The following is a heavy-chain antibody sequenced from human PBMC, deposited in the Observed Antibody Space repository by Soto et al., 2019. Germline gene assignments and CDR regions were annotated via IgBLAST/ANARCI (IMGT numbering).Heavy chain of an antibody. V-gene: IGHV4-34*01. CDR1: GGSFSGYY. CDR3: ARVAFGGGYYYGMDV. CDR2: INHSGST. D-gene: IGHD3-10*01. Sequence: SETLSLTCAVYGGSFSGYYWSWIRQPPGKGLEWIGEINHSGSTNYNPSLKSRVTISVDTSKNQFSLKLSSVTAADTAVYYCARVAFGGGYYYGMDVWGQGTTVTVSS. J-gene: IGHJ6*02.